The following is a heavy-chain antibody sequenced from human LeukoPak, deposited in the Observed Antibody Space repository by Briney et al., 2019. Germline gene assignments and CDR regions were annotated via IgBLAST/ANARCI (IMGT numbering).Heavy chain of an antibody. Sequence: PGGSLRLSCAASGFTFTINDMSWVRQAPGKGLECVSAISGSGGSTYYADSVKGRFTISRDNSKITLYIQMKSLRVEAPAVYYCATTKVVTPVRNYWGQGTLVTVSS. CDR3: ATTKVVTPVRNY. J-gene: IGHJ4*02. D-gene: IGHD2-21*02. V-gene: IGHV3-23*01. CDR2: ISGSGGST. CDR1: GFTFTIND.